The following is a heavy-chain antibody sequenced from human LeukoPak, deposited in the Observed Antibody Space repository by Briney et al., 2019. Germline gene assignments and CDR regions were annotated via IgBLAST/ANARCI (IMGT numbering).Heavy chain of an antibody. J-gene: IGHJ5*02. Sequence: SETLSLTCAVYGGSFSDYYWSWIRQPPGKGLEWIGEINHSGSTNYNPSLKSRVAISVDTSKNQFSLKLSSVTAADTAVYYCAQGHDYGDYLNWFDPWGQGTLVTVSS. D-gene: IGHD4-17*01. CDR2: INHSGST. V-gene: IGHV4-34*01. CDR1: GGSFSDYY. CDR3: AQGHDYGDYLNWFDP.